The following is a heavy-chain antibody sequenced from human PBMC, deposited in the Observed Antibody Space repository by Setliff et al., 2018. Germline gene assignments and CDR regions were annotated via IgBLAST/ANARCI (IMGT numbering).Heavy chain of an antibody. J-gene: IGHJ6*03. CDR2: INTNTGNP. Sequence: ASVKVSCKASGYTFTTYAISWMRQAPGQGLEWMGWINTNTGNPSYAQGFTGRFVFSLDTSVSTAYLQTSSLKAEDTALYYCARERGDIVTTTSYYYYLDVWGKGTTVTVSS. CDR3: ARERGDIVTTTSYYYYLDV. D-gene: IGHD5-12*01. V-gene: IGHV7-4-1*02. CDR1: GYTFTTYA.